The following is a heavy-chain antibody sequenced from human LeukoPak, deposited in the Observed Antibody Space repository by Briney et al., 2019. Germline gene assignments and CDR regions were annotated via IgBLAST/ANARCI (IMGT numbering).Heavy chain of an antibody. V-gene: IGHV1-46*01. CDR1: GYTFTNYY. J-gene: IGHJ4*02. CDR2: INPSGGST. D-gene: IGHD2-15*01. Sequence: ASVKVSCKASGYTFTNYYMHWVRQAPGQELEWMGIINPSGGSTSHAQRFQGRVTMTRDTSTSTVYMELSSLRSEDTAVYYCARVDGSPDYWGQGTLVTVSS. CDR3: ARVDGSPDY.